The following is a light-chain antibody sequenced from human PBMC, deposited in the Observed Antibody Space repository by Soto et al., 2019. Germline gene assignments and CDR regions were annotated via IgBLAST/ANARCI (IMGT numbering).Light chain of an antibody. CDR2: GAS. CDR3: QQYYKLPWT. Sequence: EIVMTQSPATLSVSPGERATLSCRASQSVSSNLAWYQQKPGQAPRLLIYGASTRATGIPARFSGSESGTEFTLTISSLQSEDFAVYCCQQYYKLPWTFGQGTKVDIK. CDR1: QSVSSN. V-gene: IGKV3-15*01. J-gene: IGKJ1*01.